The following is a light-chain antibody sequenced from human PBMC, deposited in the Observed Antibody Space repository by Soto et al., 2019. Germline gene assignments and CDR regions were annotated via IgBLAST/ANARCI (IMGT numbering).Light chain of an antibody. Sequence: QAVVTQPPSVSGAPGQRVTISCTGSSSHIGASYYVHWYQQLPGTAPTLLIYGTSNRPSGVPDRFSGSKSGTSASLAITGLQAADEADYYCQSYDSSLSGSVFGGGTKLTVL. CDR2: GTS. CDR1: SSHIGASYY. V-gene: IGLV1-40*01. J-gene: IGLJ3*02. CDR3: QSYDSSLSGSV.